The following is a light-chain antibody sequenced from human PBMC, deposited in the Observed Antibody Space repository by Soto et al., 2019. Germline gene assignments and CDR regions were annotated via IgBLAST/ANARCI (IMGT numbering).Light chain of an antibody. J-gene: IGLJ2*01. CDR3: QSYDGSLSGVV. CDR1: SSNIGAGYD. V-gene: IGLV1-40*01. CDR2: GNI. Sequence: QSVLTQPPSVSGAPGQRVTISWTGSSSNIGAGYDVHWYQQLPETAPKLLIYGNINRPSGVPDRFSGSKSGTSASLAITGLQAEDEADYYCQSYDGSLSGVVFGGGTKLTVL.